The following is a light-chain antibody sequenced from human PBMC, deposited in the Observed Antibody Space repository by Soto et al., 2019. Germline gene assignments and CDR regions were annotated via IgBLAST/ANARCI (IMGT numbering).Light chain of an antibody. CDR1: QSVSSN. Sequence: EIVMTQSPATLSVSPGERATLSCRASQSVSSNLAWYHQKPGQAPRLLIYGASTRATGIPARFSGSGSGTEFTLTISSLQSEDFAVYYCQQYNNWPPPRTFGPWTKVEIK. CDR2: GAS. CDR3: QQYNNWPPPRT. J-gene: IGKJ1*01. V-gene: IGKV3-15*01.